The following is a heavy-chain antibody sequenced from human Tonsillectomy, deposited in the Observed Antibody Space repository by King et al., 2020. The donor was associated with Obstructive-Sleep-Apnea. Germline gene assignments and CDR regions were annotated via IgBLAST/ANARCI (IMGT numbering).Heavy chain of an antibody. CDR2: IYPSVST. J-gene: IGHJ4*02. CDR1: GGSISSYY. D-gene: IGHD3-10*01. CDR3: ARDHPSIGELSTH. V-gene: IGHV4-4*07. Sequence: QLQESGPGLVKPSETLSLTCTVSGGSISSYYWSWIRQPAGKGLEWIGRIYPSVSTNYNPPLKSRVTMFVETSKNQFSLKLSSVTAADTAVYYCARDHPSIGELSTHWGQGTLVTVSS.